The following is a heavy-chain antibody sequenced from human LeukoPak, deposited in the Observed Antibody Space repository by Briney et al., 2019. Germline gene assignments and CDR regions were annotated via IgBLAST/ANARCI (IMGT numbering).Heavy chain of an antibody. Sequence: GASVTVSCTASGYTFTGYYMHWVRQAPGRGLEWMGWINSNGGGTNYAQTIQGRVTMTRDTSISPAYMEVSRLRSDDPAVYYCARSPDILTGENFDYWGQGTLVTVSS. D-gene: IGHD3-9*01. J-gene: IGHJ4*02. CDR3: ARSPDILTGENFDY. V-gene: IGHV1-2*02. CDR1: GYTFTGYY. CDR2: INSNGGGT.